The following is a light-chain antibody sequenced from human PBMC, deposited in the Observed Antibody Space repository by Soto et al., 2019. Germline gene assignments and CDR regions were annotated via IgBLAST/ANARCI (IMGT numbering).Light chain of an antibody. V-gene: IGKV3-20*01. J-gene: IGKJ5*01. CDR2: GAS. Sequence: EIVMTQSPGTLSVSPWERATLSCRASQNIRSNLAWYQQKPGQAPRLLIYGASTRATGIPDRFSGSGSGTDFTLTISRLEPEDFAVYYCQQYGSSPLITFGQGTRLEIK. CDR3: QQYGSSPLIT. CDR1: QNIRSN.